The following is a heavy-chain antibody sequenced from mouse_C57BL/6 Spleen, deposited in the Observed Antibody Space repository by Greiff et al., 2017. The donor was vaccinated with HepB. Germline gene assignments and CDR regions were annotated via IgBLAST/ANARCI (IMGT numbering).Heavy chain of an antibody. Sequence: EVKLMESGPVLVKPGASVKMSCKASGYTFTDYYMNWVKQSHGKSLEWIGVINPYNGGTSYNQKFKGKATLTVDKSSSTAYMELNSLTSEDSAVYYCARWDWDGYWGQGTTLTVSS. CDR1: GYTFTDYY. CDR3: ARWDWDGY. D-gene: IGHD4-1*01. J-gene: IGHJ2*01. V-gene: IGHV1-19*01. CDR2: INPYNGGT.